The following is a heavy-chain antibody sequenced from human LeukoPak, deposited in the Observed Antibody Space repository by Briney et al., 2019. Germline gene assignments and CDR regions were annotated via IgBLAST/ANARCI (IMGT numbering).Heavy chain of an antibody. CDR3: ACPAHGRDY. CDR1: GFTFSSYG. V-gene: IGHV3-30*02. D-gene: IGHD1-26*01. CDR2: IWYDGSNK. Sequence: PGGSLRLSCAASGFTFSSYGMHWVRQAPGKGLEWVAFIWYDGSNKYYADSVKGRFTISRDNSKNTLYLQMNSLRAEDTAVYYCACPAHGRDYWGQGTLVTVSS. J-gene: IGHJ4*02.